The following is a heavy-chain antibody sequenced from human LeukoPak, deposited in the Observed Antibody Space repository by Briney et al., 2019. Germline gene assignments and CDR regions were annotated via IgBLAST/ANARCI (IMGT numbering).Heavy chain of an antibody. V-gene: IGHV3-33*05. D-gene: IGHD6-19*01. CDR1: GFTFSSYG. J-gene: IGHJ4*02. CDR3: AKTYSSGWYLDY. CDR2: ISYDGSDK. Sequence: GGSLRLSCAASGFTFSSYGMHWVRQAPGKGLVWVAVISYDGSDKFYADSVKGRFTISRDNSKNTLYLQMNSQRVEDTAVYYCAKTYSSGWYLDYWGQGTLVTVSS.